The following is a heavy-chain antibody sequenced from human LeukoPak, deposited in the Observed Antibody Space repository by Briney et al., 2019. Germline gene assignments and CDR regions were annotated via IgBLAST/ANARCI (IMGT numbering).Heavy chain of an antibody. D-gene: IGHD4-17*01. CDR1: GGSISSRNW. CDR3: ASLMTTAYYYYGMDV. Sequence: PSETLSLTCGVSGGSISSRNWWTWVRQAPGKGLEWIGEIYHSGTTNYNPSLKSRVTLSLDKSKNQFSLKLSSVTAADTAVYYCASLMTTAYYYYGMDVWGQGTTVTVSS. J-gene: IGHJ6*02. V-gene: IGHV4-4*02. CDR2: IYHSGTT.